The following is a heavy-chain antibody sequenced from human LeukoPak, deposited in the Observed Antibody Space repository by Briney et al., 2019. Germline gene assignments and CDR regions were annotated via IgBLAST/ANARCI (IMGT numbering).Heavy chain of an antibody. Sequence: GASVTVSCKXSGXTFTVKFLHWLRQAPGQGLEWMGGIDPKSGGPVYGQNFRGRVTVTRDTSVSTAHMELSRLRSDDTAVYFCALENCYVDTGCSKSFDYWGQGTLVTVSS. CDR3: ALENCYVDTGCSKSFDY. V-gene: IGHV1-2*02. J-gene: IGHJ4*02. CDR1: GXTFTVKF. CDR2: IDPKSGGP. D-gene: IGHD3-9*01.